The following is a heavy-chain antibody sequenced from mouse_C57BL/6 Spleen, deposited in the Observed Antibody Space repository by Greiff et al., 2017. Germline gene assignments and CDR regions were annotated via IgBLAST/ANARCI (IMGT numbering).Heavy chain of an antibody. Sequence: VQLQQSGAELVRPGTSVKVSCKASGYAFTNYLIEWVKQRPGQGLEWIGVISPGSGGTNNNEKFKGKETVTADKSSITAYMQLSSLTSEDSGVYFCERGGLTYYGSSPYYFDYWGQGTTLTVSS. CDR1: GYAFTNYL. J-gene: IGHJ2*01. D-gene: IGHD1-1*01. CDR3: ERGGLTYYGSSPYYFDY. CDR2: ISPGSGGT. V-gene: IGHV1-54*01.